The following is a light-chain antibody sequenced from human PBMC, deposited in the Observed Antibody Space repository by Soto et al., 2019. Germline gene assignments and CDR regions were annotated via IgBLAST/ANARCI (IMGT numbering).Light chain of an antibody. V-gene: IGKV1-5*01. Sequence: DIQMTQSPSTLSASVGDRVIITCRASQSIDTWLAWYQHKPGRAPEVLISEATSLERGVPSRFSGSGSGTEFSLTISSLRPDDFATYYCQQYSSHSGTFGQGTKVDIK. CDR1: QSIDTW. CDR2: EAT. J-gene: IGKJ2*01. CDR3: QQYSSHSGT.